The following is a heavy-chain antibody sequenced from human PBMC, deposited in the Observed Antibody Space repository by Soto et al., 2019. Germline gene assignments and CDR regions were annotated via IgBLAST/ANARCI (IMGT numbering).Heavy chain of an antibody. CDR1: GGYISSYY. J-gene: IGHJ3*02. CDR2: SYYSGSP. CDR3: ARRYGGAFDI. Sequence: QVQLQESGPGLVKPSETLSLTCTVSGGYISSYYWSWIRQPPGKGLDWIGYSYYSGSPNYNPSLKXRVTSSVDMSKTRFSLKLSSVTAADTAVDYCARRYGGAFDIWGQGTMVTVSS. D-gene: IGHD4-17*01. V-gene: IGHV4-59*01.